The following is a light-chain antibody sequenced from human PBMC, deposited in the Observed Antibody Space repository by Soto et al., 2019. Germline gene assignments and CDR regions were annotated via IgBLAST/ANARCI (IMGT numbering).Light chain of an antibody. V-gene: IGKV3-20*01. CDR1: QTVRNNY. J-gene: IGKJ5*01. Sequence: EFVLTPSPGTLSLSPGERATLSCRASQTVRNNYLAWYQQKPGQAPRLLIYDASSRATGIPDRFSGGGSGTDFTLTITRLEPEDFAMYYCQQYEISPPITFGQGTRLEIK. CDR3: QQYEISPPIT. CDR2: DAS.